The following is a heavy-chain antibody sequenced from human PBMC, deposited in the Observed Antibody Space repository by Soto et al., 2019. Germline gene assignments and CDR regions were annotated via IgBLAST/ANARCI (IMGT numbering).Heavy chain of an antibody. V-gene: IGHV4-59*01. J-gene: IGHJ4*02. CDR1: GASISSYY. CDR3: ARSDGRY. CDR2: IYYSGST. Sequence: SETLSLTCTVSGASISSYYWSWIRQPPGKGLEWIGYIYYSGSTNYNPSLKSRVTISVDTSKNQFSLKLSSVTAADTAVYYCARSDGRYWGQGTLVTVSS.